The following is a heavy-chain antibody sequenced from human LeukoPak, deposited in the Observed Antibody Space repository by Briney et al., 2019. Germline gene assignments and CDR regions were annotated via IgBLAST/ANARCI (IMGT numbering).Heavy chain of an antibody. CDR2: IYYSGST. CDR1: GGSISSSSYY. Sequence: SETLSLTCTVSGGSISSSSYYWGWIRQPPGKGLGWIGSIYYSGSTYYNPSLKSRVTISVDTSKNQFSLKLSSVTATDTAVYYCARRASSGYYRRYFDYWGQGTLVTVSS. D-gene: IGHD3-22*01. J-gene: IGHJ4*02. CDR3: ARRASSGYYRRYFDY. V-gene: IGHV4-39*01.